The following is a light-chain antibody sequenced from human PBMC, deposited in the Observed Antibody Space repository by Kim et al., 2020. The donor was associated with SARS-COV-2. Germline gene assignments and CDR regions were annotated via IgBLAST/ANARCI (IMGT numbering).Light chain of an antibody. J-gene: IGLJ3*02. Sequence: PGQTARITCSGDALQKQYAHWYQQKPGQAPVVVIYKDSERPSGIPERFSGSSSGTTVTLTVSGAQAEDEADYYCQSADSSGTYWVFGGGTKVTVL. V-gene: IGLV3-25*03. CDR3: QSADSSGTYWV. CDR2: KDS. CDR1: ALQKQY.